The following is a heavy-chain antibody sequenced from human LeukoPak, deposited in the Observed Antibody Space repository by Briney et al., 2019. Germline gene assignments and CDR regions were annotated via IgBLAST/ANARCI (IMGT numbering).Heavy chain of an antibody. D-gene: IGHD2-21*02. CDR2: INPSGGST. V-gene: IGHV1-46*01. Sequence: ASVKVSCKASGYTFTSYYMHWVRQAPGQGLEWMGIINPSGGSTSYAQKFQGRVTITADKSTSTAYMELSSLRSEDTAVYYCARELGEYCGGDCYSSYFDYWGQGTLVTVSS. J-gene: IGHJ4*02. CDR1: GYTFTSYY. CDR3: ARELGEYCGGDCYSSYFDY.